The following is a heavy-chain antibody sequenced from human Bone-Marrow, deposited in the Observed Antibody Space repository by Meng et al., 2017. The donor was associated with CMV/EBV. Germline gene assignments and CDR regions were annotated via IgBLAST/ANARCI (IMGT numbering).Heavy chain of an antibody. J-gene: IGHJ4*02. CDR1: GFTFSSYG. CDR2: VSFDGTNK. D-gene: IGHD5-12*01. V-gene: IGHV3-30*19. CDR3: ARVFTGYDLPFDY. Sequence: GESLKISCAASGFTFSSYGMHWVRQAPGKGLEWLAVVSFDGTNKYYADAIKGRFTISRDISKNTLFLQMNNVRADDTAVYYCARVFTGYDLPFDYWGQETLVTVSS.